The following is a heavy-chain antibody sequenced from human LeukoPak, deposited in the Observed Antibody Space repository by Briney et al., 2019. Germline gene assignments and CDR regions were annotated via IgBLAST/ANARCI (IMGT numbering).Heavy chain of an antibody. D-gene: IGHD6-19*01. V-gene: IGHV4-61*02. CDR1: GGSISSGSYY. CDR2: IYTSGST. Sequence: SETLSLTCTVSGGSISSGSYYWSWIRQPAGKGLEWIGRIYTSGSTNYNPSLKSRVTISADTSKNQFSLKLSSVTAADTAAYYCARGQWLVGGDYFDYWGQGTLVTVSS. J-gene: IGHJ4*02. CDR3: ARGQWLVGGDYFDY.